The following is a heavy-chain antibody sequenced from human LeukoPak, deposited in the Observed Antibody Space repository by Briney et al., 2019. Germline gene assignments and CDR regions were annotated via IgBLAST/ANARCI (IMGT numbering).Heavy chain of an antibody. CDR2: IYNSGIT. J-gene: IGHJ4*02. CDR1: GGSISGYY. V-gene: IGHV4-59*08. D-gene: IGHD6-19*01. Sequence: SETLSLTCTVSGGSISGYYWTWIRQLPGKGLEWIGYIYNSGITNYNPSLKSRVTVSVDTSKNQFSLRLTSVTAADTAVYYCATRLGYSSGWYKVYYFDYWGQGTLVTVSS. CDR3: ATRLGYSSGWYKVYYFDY.